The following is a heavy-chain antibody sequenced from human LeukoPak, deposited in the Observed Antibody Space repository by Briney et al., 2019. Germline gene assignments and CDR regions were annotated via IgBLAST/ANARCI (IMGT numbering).Heavy chain of an antibody. V-gene: IGHV3-43*02. D-gene: IGHD3-10*01. CDR1: GFTFDDYA. CDR3: TKDRVYYGSGSYYNFEY. CDR2: INGDGSSI. Sequence: GGSLRLSCAASGFTFDDYAMHWVRQAPGKGLEWVSLINGDGSSIFYADSVKGRFTISRDNSKNSLYLQMNSLRTEDTALYYCTKDRVYYGSGSYYNFEYWGQGTLVTVSS. J-gene: IGHJ4*02.